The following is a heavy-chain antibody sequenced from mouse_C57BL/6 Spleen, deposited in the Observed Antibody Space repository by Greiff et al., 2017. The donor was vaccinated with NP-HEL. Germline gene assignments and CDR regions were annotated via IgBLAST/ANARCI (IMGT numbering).Heavy chain of an antibody. D-gene: IGHD2-4*01. J-gene: IGHJ3*01. CDR3: ARDGRLRWFAY. CDR2: ILPGSGGT. V-gene: IGHV1-9*01. Sequence: QVQLQQSGAELMKPGASVKLSCKATGYTFTGYWIEWVKQRPGHGLEWIGEILPGSGGTNYNEKFKGKATFTADTSSNTAYMKRSSLTTEDSAIYYCARDGRLRWFAYWGQGTLVTVSA. CDR1: GYTFTGYW.